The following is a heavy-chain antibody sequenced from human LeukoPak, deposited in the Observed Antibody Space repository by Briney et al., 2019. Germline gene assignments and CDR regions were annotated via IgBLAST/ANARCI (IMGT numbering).Heavy chain of an antibody. D-gene: IGHD3-22*01. CDR3: VSYYYDSSGYYVDY. V-gene: IGHV4-38-2*01. J-gene: IGHJ4*02. CDR1: GYSISSGYY. Sequence: SETLSLTCAVSGYSISSGYYWGWIWQPPGKGLEWIGSIYHSGSTYYNPSLKSRVTISVDTSKNQFSLKLSSVTAADTAVYYCVSYYYDSSGYYVDYWGQGTLVTVSS. CDR2: IYHSGST.